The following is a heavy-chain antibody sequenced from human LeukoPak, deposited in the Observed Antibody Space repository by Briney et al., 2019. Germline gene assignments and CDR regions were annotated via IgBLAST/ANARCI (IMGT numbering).Heavy chain of an antibody. Sequence: SETLSLTCTVSGASISSYYWSWIRQPPGKGLEWIGYIYYSGSTNYNPSLKTRVTISVDTSQNQFSLKLSPVTAADTPVYYCARRLGYYDSSGYDAFDIWGQGTMVTVSS. D-gene: IGHD3-22*01. J-gene: IGHJ3*02. CDR2: IYYSGST. V-gene: IGHV4-59*08. CDR3: ARRLGYYDSSGYDAFDI. CDR1: GASISSYY.